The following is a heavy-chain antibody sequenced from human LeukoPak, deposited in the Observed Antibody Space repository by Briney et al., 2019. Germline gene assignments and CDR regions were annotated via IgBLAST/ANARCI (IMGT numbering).Heavy chain of an antibody. V-gene: IGHV3-30-3*01. J-gene: IGHJ4*02. CDR3: ARFFGARDY. CDR2: ISYDGSNK. Sequence: GGSLRLSCAASGFTFSSYAMHWVRQAPGKGLEWVAVISYDGSNKYYADSVKGRFTISRDNSKNTLYLQMNSLRAEDTAVYYCARFFGARDYWGQGTPVTVSS. CDR1: GFTFSSYA. D-gene: IGHD3-10*01.